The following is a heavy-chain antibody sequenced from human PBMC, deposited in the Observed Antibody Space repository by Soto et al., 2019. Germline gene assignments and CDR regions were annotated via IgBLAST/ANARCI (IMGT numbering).Heavy chain of an antibody. V-gene: IGHV3-30*19. D-gene: IGHD3-16*01. J-gene: IGHJ1*01. CDR1: GFTFRSYV. CDR2: TSYDGSDK. Sequence: QVQLVESGGGVVQPGTSLRVSCVGSGFTFRSYVIHWVRKAPGKGLEWVALTSYDGSDKYYGDSVRGRFTISRDNSRNTVDLQMDSLRLEDTALYYCARWGTTGGLDVWGQGTLVSVS. CDR3: ARWGTTGGLDV.